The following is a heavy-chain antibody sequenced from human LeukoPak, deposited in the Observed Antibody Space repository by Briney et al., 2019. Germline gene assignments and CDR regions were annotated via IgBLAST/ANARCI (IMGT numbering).Heavy chain of an antibody. D-gene: IGHD5-12*01. CDR3: AKDTVASSFDH. V-gene: IGHV3-74*01. J-gene: IGHJ4*02. CDR2: ISRESDGSGT. CDR1: GFTLSSDW. Sequence: PGGSLRLSCAGSGFTLSSDWVHWVRQVPGKGLGWVARISRESDGSGTNYADSVKGRFSISRDRATNTVHLQMNSLRAEDTAVYYCAKDTVASSFDHWGQGTLVTVSS.